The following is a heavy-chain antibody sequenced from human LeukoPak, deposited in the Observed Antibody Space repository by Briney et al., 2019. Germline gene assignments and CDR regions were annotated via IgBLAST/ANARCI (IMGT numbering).Heavy chain of an antibody. CDR1: GGSISSYY. Sequence: SETLSLTCTVSGGSISSYYWSWIRQPPGKGLEWIGYIYYSGSTNYNPSPKSRVTISVDTSKNQFSLKLSSVTAADTAVYYCARDGVVGATMEYNRFDPWGQGTLVTVSS. V-gene: IGHV4-59*01. CDR3: ARDGVVGATMEYNRFDP. D-gene: IGHD1-26*01. J-gene: IGHJ5*02. CDR2: IYYSGST.